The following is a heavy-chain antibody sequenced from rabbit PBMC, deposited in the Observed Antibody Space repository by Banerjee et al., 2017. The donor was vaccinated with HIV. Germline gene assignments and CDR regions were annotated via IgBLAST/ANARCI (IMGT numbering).Heavy chain of an antibody. V-gene: IGHV1S40*01. D-gene: IGHD6-1*01. CDR3: ARDSYGGYHGNL. CDR2: IDTGSNGKT. Sequence: QSLEESGGDLVKPGASLTLTCTASGFTLSSYWICWVRQAPGKGLEWIACIDTGSNGKTYYASWAKGRFTISKISSTTVTLQMTSLTAADTATYFCARDSYGGYHGNLWGPGTLVTVS. J-gene: IGHJ4*01. CDR1: GFTLSSYW.